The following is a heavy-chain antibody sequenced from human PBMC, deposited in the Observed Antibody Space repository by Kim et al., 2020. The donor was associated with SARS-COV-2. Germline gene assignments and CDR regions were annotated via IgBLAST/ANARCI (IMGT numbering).Heavy chain of an antibody. V-gene: IGHV4-39*02. CDR1: GGSISSSSYY. Sequence: SETLSLTCTVSGGSISSSSYYWGWIRQPPGKGLEWIGSIYYSGSTYYNPSLKSRVTISVDTSKNQFSLKLSSVTAADTAVYYCARENRRGIVVVVAAPGGHNWFDPWGQGTLVTVSS. CDR2: IYYSGST. CDR3: ARENRRGIVVVVAAPGGHNWFDP. D-gene: IGHD2-15*01. J-gene: IGHJ5*02.